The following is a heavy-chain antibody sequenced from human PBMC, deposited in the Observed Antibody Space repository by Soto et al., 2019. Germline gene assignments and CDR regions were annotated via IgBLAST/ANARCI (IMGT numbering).Heavy chain of an antibody. Sequence: SETLSLTCAVYGGSFSGYYWSWIRQPPGKGLEWIGEINHSGSTNYNPSLKSRVTISVDTSENQFSLKLSSVTAADTAVYYCARNSGSGWHSYYYYYGMDVWGQGTTVTVSS. CDR2: INHSGST. CDR1: GGSFSGYY. D-gene: IGHD6-19*01. J-gene: IGHJ6*02. V-gene: IGHV4-34*01. CDR3: ARNSGSGWHSYYYYYGMDV.